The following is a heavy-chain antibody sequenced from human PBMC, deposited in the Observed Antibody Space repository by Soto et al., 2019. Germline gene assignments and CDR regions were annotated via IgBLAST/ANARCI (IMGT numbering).Heavy chain of an antibody. CDR3: ARRVDIVATMGPDYYYYYMDV. CDR1: GCSISSSSYY. CDR2: IYYSGST. V-gene: IGHV4-39*01. Sequence: SETLSLTCTVSGCSISSSSYYWGWIRQPPGKGLEWIGSIYYSGSTYYNPSLKSRVTISVDTSKNQFSLKLSSVTAADTAVYYCARRVDIVATMGPDYYYYYMDVWGKGTTVT. J-gene: IGHJ6*03. D-gene: IGHD5-12*01.